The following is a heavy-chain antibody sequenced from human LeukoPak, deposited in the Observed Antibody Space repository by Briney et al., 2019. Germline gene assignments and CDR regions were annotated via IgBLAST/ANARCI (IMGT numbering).Heavy chain of an antibody. Sequence: PSETLSLTCAVYGGSFSGYYWSWIRKPPGKGLEWIGEINHSGSTNYNPSLKSRVTISVDTSKNQFSLKLSSVTAADTAVYYCARAGIVARRGGVFDYWGQGTLVTVPS. V-gene: IGHV4-34*01. D-gene: IGHD6-6*01. CDR2: INHSGST. CDR3: ARAGIVARRGGVFDY. J-gene: IGHJ4*02. CDR1: GGSFSGYY.